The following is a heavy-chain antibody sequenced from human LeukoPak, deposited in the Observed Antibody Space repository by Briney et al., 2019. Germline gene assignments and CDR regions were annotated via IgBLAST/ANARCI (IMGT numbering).Heavy chain of an antibody. CDR1: GYTFTGYY. V-gene: IGHV1-2*02. J-gene: IGHJ6*03. Sequence: ASVKVSCKASGYTFTGYYMHWVRQAPGQGLEWMGWINPNSGGTNYAQKFQGGVTMTRDTSISTAYMELSRLRSDDTAVYYCARDLFGGSSGSYYMDVWGKGTTVTVSS. CDR3: ARDLFGGSSGSYYMDV. D-gene: IGHD6-19*01. CDR2: INPNSGGT.